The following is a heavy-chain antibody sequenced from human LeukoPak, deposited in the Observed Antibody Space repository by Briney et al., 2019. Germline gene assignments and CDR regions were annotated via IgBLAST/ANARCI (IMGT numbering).Heavy chain of an antibody. Sequence: PSETLSLTCTVSGGSISSYYWSWIRQPPGKGLEWIGYIYYSGSTNYNASLTNRVTISVDTSKNQFSLKLSSVTASDTAVYYCAREVGYCSGGSCYSYFDYWGQGTLVTVSS. D-gene: IGHD2-15*01. CDR3: AREVGYCSGGSCYSYFDY. CDR1: GGSISSYY. V-gene: IGHV4-59*01. J-gene: IGHJ4*02. CDR2: IYYSGST.